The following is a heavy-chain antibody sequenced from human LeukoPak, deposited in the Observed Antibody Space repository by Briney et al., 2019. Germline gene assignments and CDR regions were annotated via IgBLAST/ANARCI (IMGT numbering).Heavy chain of an antibody. D-gene: IGHD3-22*01. CDR3: ARALADSRGYYLGFGY. CDR1: GFTFSDYY. J-gene: IGHJ4*02. CDR2: ITNNGGAM. Sequence: GGSLRLSCVASGFTFSDYYMGWIRQAPGKGLEWISYITNNGGAMFYADSLRGRLTIFRDNAKKSLYLQMNSLRPDDTALYYCARALADSRGYYLGFGYWGQGTLVTVSS. V-gene: IGHV3-11*04.